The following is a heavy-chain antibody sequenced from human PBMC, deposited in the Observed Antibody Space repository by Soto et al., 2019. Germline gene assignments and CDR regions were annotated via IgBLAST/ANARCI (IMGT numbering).Heavy chain of an antibody. V-gene: IGHV1-69*13. J-gene: IGHJ4*02. D-gene: IGHD1-1*01. CDR1: GGTFSSYA. Sequence: ASVKVSCKASGGTFSSYAISWVRQAPGQGLEWMGGIIPIFGTANYAQKFQGRVTITADESTSTAYMELSSLRSEDTAVYYCARSPNNVELIYYFDYWGQGTLVTVSS. CDR2: IIPIFGTA. CDR3: ARSPNNVELIYYFDY.